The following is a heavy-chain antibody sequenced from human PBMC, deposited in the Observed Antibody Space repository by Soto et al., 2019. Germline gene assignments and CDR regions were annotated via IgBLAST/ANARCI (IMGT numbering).Heavy chain of an antibody. V-gene: IGHV1-46*03. Sequence: ASVKVSCKASGYTFTSYYMHWVRQAPGQGLEWMGIVNPSGGSTSYAQKFQGRVTMARDTSTSTVYMELSSLRSEDTAVYYCARVSGYEAFDYWGRGTLVTVSS. CDR2: VNPSGGST. CDR1: GYTFTSYY. CDR3: ARVSGYEAFDY. J-gene: IGHJ4*02. D-gene: IGHD5-12*01.